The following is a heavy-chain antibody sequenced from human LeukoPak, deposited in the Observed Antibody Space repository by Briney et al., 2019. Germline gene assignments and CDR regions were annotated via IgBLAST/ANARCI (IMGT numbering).Heavy chain of an antibody. CDR2: IYPGDSDT. D-gene: IGHD4-17*01. V-gene: IGHV5-51*01. CDR3: ARQAKQDGDYVDY. CDR1: GYSFTTYW. J-gene: IGHJ4*02. Sequence: GESLQISCKGFGYSFTTYWIGWVRQMPGKGLEWMGIIYPGDSDTRYSPSFQGQVTISADKSISTAYLQWSSLKASDTAMYYCARQAKQDGDYVDYWGQGTLVTVSS.